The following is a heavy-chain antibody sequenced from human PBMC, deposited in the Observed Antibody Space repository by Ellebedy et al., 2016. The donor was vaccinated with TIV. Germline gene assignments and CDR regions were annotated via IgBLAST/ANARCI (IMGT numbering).Heavy chain of an antibody. CDR3: ARLELLATPDAFDI. CDR1: GFTFSSHA. CDR2: IYSGSRT. J-gene: IGHJ3*02. D-gene: IGHD3-10*01. Sequence: GGSLRLXXTASGFTFSSHAMSWVRQPPGKGLEGVSIIYSGSRTSYADSVKGRFTISRDKSKNTLYLQMNSLRAEDTALYYCARLELLATPDAFDIWGQGTMVTVSS. V-gene: IGHV3-53*01.